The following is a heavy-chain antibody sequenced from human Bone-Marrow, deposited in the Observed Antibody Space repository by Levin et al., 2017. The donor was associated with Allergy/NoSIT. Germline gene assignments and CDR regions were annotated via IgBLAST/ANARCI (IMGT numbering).Heavy chain of an antibody. CDR1: GGSISSYY. J-gene: IGHJ4*02. Sequence: SETLSLTCTVSGGSISSYYWSWIRQPPGKGLEWIGYIYYSGSTNYNPSLKSRVTISVDTSKNQFSLKLSSVTAADTAVYYCAGAYYYDSSGYYSDYWGQGTLVTVSS. CDR2: IYYSGST. CDR3: AGAYYYDSSGYYSDY. V-gene: IGHV4-59*01. D-gene: IGHD3-22*01.